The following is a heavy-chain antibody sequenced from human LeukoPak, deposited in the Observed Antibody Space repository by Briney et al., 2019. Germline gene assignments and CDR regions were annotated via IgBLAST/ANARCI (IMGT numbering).Heavy chain of an antibody. V-gene: IGHV3-53*05. J-gene: IGHJ4*02. CDR1: GFTVSSNY. Sequence: GGSLRLSCAASGFTVSSNYMSWVRQAPGKGLEWVSVIYSGGSTYYADSVKGRFTISRDNSKNTLYLQMNSLRPEDTAVYYCARDLNHYFDYWGQGTLVTASS. CDR2: IYSGGST. CDR3: ARDLNHYFDY.